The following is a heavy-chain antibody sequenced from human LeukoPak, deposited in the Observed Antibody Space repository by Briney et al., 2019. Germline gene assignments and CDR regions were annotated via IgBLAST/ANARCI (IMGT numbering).Heavy chain of an antibody. CDR2: IYSGGST. CDR3: AKSRSSLGPSSLDY. Sequence: GGSLRLSCAASGFIVSSNYISWVRQAPGKGRQWVSVIYSGGSTFYADSVKGRFTISRHDSKNTVYLQMNSLRTEDTAVYYCAKSRSSLGPSSLDYWGQGALVTVSS. J-gene: IGHJ4*02. D-gene: IGHD6-6*01. V-gene: IGHV3-53*04. CDR1: GFIVSSNY.